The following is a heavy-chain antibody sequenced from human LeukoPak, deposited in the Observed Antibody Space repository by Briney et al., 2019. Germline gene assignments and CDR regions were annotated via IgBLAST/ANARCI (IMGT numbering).Heavy chain of an antibody. CDR3: AKDRCSISNCREAFKI. J-gene: IGHJ3*02. D-gene: IGHD2-2*01. Sequence: GGSLRLSCAVSGFTFSRYGMHWICQAPGKGMEWLTFIWYDDKNDQEYAESVKGRFTISRDNSKNTLYLQMNSLRTEDTAMYYCAKDRCSISNCREAFKIWGQGTSVTVSS. CDR1: GFTFSRYG. CDR2: IWYDDKNDQ. V-gene: IGHV3-30*02.